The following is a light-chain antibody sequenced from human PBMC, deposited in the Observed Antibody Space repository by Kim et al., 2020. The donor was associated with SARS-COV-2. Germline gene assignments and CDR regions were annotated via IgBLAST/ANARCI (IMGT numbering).Light chain of an antibody. CDR3: SSYAGSNDFGVV. V-gene: IGLV2-8*01. Sequence: VTISCTGTSSDVGGYNYVAWYQQHPGKAPKVMIYEVSKRPSGVPDRFSGSKSGNTASLTVSGLQAEDEADYYCSSYAGSNDFGVVFGGGTQLTVL. CDR1: SSDVGGYNY. CDR2: EVS. J-gene: IGLJ2*01.